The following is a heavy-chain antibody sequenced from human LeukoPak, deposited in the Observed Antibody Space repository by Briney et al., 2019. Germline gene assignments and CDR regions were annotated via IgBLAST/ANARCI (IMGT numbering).Heavy chain of an antibody. CDR2: INHSGST. CDR3: AREKAAAGTVLLDY. V-gene: IGHV4-30-2*01. J-gene: IGHJ4*02. D-gene: IGHD6-13*01. CDR1: GGSISSGGYY. Sequence: SQTLSLTCTVSGGSISSGGYYWSWIRQPPGKGLEWIGEINHSGSTNYNPSLKSRVTISVDTSKNQFSLKLSSVTAADTAVYYCAREKAAAGTVLLDYWGQGTLVTVSS.